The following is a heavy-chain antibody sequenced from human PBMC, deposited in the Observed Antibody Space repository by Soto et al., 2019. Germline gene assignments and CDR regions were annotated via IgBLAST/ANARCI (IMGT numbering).Heavy chain of an antibody. V-gene: IGHV3-23*01. CDR2: ISGSGGST. CDR3: AKDPHYYGWVNYYFAY. CDR1: GFTFSSYA. J-gene: IGHJ4*02. Sequence: GGSLRLSCAASGFTFSSYAMSWVRQAPGKGLEWVSAISGSGGSTYYADSVKGRFTISRDNSKNTLYLQMNSLRAEDTAVYYCAKDPHYYGWVNYYFAYWGQGTLVTVYS. D-gene: IGHD3-10*01.